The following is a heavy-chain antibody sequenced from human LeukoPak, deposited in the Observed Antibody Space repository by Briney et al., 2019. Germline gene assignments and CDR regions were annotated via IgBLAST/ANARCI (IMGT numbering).Heavy chain of an antibody. D-gene: IGHD2-2*01. CDR3: ARDLHYCIDTSCSSAQPDV. CDR2: SSGRNSYI. CDR1: GLTFSIYS. Sequence: GGSLRLSCAASGLTFSIYSMNLVRQALGEGLEWVSSSSGRNSYIFYAYSVGGRFTISRDNTKNSLYLQMSGLRADDTTVYYCARDLHYCIDTSCSSAQPDVWGQGTTVTVSS. J-gene: IGHJ6*02. V-gene: IGHV3-21*01.